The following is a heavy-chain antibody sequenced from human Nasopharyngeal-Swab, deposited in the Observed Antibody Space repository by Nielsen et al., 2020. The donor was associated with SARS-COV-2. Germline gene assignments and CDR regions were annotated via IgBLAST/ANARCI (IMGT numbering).Heavy chain of an antibody. CDR2: TEIGGTK. D-gene: IGHD2-2*01. V-gene: IGHV3-53*01. Sequence: GESLRLSCAVSGLTVSSTYMSWVRQAPGKGLEWVSVTEIGGTKHYADSVKGRFSISRDSSTNTLYLQMNNVRAEDTAVYYCARDLGGGYCTTTNCPGSWGQGTLVTVSS. J-gene: IGHJ1*01. CDR3: ARDLGGGYCTTTNCPGS. CDR1: GLTVSSTY.